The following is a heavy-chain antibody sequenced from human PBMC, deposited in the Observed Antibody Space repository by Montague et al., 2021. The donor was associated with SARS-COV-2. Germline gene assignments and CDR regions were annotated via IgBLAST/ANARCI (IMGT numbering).Heavy chain of an antibody. J-gene: IGHJ5*02. CDR2: IHSGSRGT. CDR3: AKVGDIVSGHSFSKLDA. CDR1: GFTFSSSP. Sequence: SLRLSCAASGFTFSSSPMNWVRQAPGKGLEWVSVIHSGSRGTYYADSVRGRFTISRDNLKNTLYLQMNSLRAVDTAVYYCAKVGDIVSGHSFSKLDAWGRGTLVVVSS. V-gene: IGHV3-23*03. D-gene: IGHD3-9*01.